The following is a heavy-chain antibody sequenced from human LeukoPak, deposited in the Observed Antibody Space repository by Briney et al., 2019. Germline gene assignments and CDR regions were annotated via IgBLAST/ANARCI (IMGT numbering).Heavy chain of an antibody. V-gene: IGHV3-11*01. CDR2: MSSSGSTI. J-gene: IGHJ6*03. D-gene: IGHD6-13*01. CDR1: GFTFSDYY. Sequence: GGSLRLSCAASGFTFSDYYMSWIRQAPGKGLEWVSYMSSSGSTIYYADSVKGGFTTSRDNAKSSLYLQMNSLRAEDTALYYCARDNIAAAGTYYYYYMDVWGKGTTVTVSS. CDR3: ARDNIAAAGTYYYYYMDV.